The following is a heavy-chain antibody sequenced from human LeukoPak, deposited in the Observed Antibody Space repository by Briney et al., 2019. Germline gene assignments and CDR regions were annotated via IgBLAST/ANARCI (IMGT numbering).Heavy chain of an antibody. D-gene: IGHD7-27*01. CDR1: GYTFTRFA. J-gene: IGHJ4*02. CDR2: INGGTDER. Sequence: GASVKVSCKASGYTFTRFAMHWVRQAPGQRLEWMGWINGGTDERKYSQKFQGRVTITRDTSASSVYMELSSLTSEDTAVYYCVRGRLYVTGEQPHFFDYWGQGILVTVSS. CDR3: VRGRLYVTGEQPHFFDY. V-gene: IGHV1-3*01.